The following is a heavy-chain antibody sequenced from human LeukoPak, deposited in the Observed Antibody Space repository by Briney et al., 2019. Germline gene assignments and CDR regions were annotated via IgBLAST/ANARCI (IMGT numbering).Heavy chain of an antibody. Sequence: GGSLRLSCAASGFTFSSYWMSWVRQAPGKGLEWVANIKQDGSEKYYVDSAKGRFTISRDNAQNSLYLQMNSLRAEDTAVYYCARDRSNGYYYYDYWGQGTLVTVSS. CDR3: ARDRSNGYYYYDY. J-gene: IGHJ4*02. D-gene: IGHD2-8*01. CDR1: GFTFSSYW. V-gene: IGHV3-7*01. CDR2: IKQDGSEK.